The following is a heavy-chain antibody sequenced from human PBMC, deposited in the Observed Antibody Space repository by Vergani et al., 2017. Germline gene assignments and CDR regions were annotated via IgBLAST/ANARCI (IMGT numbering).Heavy chain of an antibody. Sequence: EVQLLESGGGLVQPGGSLRLTCAASEFTFSNYAMNWVRQAPGKGVDWVSVISGSGVSAYYTDSVTGRFTISRDNSKNMLFLQMNNLRTEDTAIYYCAKQYFVSGNYLFDYWGQGTLVTVSS. J-gene: IGHJ4*02. CDR2: ISGSGVSA. CDR3: AKQYFVSGNYLFDY. CDR1: EFTFSNYA. V-gene: IGHV3-23*01. D-gene: IGHD3-10*01.